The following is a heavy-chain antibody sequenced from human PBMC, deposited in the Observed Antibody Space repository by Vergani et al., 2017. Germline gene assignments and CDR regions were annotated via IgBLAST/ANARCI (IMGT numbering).Heavy chain of an antibody. D-gene: IGHD3-3*01. CDR2: IIPIFGTA. V-gene: IGHV1-69*06. J-gene: IGHJ4*02. CDR1: GGTFSSYA. CDR3: AKDDYDFWSGVDY. Sequence: QVQLVQSGAEVKKPGSSVKVSCKASGGTFSSYAISWVRQAPGQGLEWMGGIIPIFGTANYAQKFQGRVTMTRDTSISTAYMELSRLRSDDTAVYYCAKDDYDFWSGVDYWGQGTLVTVSS.